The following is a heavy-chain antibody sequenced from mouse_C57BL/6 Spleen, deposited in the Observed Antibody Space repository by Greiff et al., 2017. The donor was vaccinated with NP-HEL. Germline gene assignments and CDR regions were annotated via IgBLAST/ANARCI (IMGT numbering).Heavy chain of an antibody. Sequence: VQLQQSGPELVKPGASVKISCKASGYAFSSSWMNWVKQRPGKGLEWIGRIYPGDGDTNYNGKFKGKATLTADKSSSTAYMQLSSLTSEDSAVYFCARGTAQAGFAYWGQGTLVTVSA. J-gene: IGHJ3*01. V-gene: IGHV1-82*01. D-gene: IGHD3-2*02. CDR2: IYPGDGDT. CDR3: ARGTAQAGFAY. CDR1: GYAFSSSW.